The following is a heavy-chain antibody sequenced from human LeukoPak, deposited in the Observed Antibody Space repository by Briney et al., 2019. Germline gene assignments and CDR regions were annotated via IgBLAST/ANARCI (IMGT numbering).Heavy chain of an antibody. D-gene: IGHD2-2*01. CDR2: IYHSGST. V-gene: IGHV4-4*02. J-gene: IGHJ4*02. CDR1: GGSISSSNW. CDR3: ADRPAAIFSFDY. Sequence: PSETLSLTCAVSGGSISSSNWWSWVRQPPGKGLEWIGEIYHSGSTNYNPSLKSRVTVSVDKSKNQFSLKLSSVTAADTAVYYCADRPAAIFSFDYWGQGTLVTVSS.